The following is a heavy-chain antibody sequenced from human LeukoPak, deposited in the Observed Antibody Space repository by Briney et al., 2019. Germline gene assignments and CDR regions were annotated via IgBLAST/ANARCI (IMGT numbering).Heavy chain of an antibody. CDR1: GFTFDDYA. CDR2: ISGDGGST. Sequence: PGGSLRLSCAASGFTFDDYAKHWVRQAPGKGLEWVSLISGDGGSTYYADSVKGRFTISRDNCKNSLYLQMNSLRTEDTALYYCAKDFDSSGYYLDYWGQGTLVTVSS. CDR3: AKDFDSSGYYLDY. J-gene: IGHJ4*02. V-gene: IGHV3-43*02. D-gene: IGHD3-22*01.